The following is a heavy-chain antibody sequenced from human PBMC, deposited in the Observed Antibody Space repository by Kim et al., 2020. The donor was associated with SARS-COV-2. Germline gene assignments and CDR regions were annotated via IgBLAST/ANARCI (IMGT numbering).Heavy chain of an antibody. D-gene: IGHD5-18*01. CDR2: IWSDGSNA. V-gene: IGHV3-33*08. CDR1: GFIFRSYG. J-gene: IGHJ6*02. CDR3: VRDPNLDTDAMDV. Sequence: GGSLRLSCGGSGFIFRSYGMHWVRQAPGKGLEWVAVIWSDGSNANYASSVKGRFTISKDNDKKILYLQMNNLRAEDTAVYYCVRDPNLDTDAMDVWGPGATVTVSS.